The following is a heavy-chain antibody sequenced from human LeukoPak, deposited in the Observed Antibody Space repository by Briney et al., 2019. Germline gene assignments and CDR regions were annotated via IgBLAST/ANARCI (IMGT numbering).Heavy chain of an antibody. D-gene: IGHD2-8*02. CDR3: ARCGLIGPQKILVRVLDY. Sequence: PGGSLRLSCAASGFTFDDYGMSWVRQAPGKGLEWVSGINWNGGSTGYADSVKGRFTISRDNAKNSLYLQMNSLRAEDTALYYCARCGLIGPQKILVRVLDYWGQGTLVTVSS. CDR1: GFTFDDYG. CDR2: INWNGGST. V-gene: IGHV3-20*04. J-gene: IGHJ4*02.